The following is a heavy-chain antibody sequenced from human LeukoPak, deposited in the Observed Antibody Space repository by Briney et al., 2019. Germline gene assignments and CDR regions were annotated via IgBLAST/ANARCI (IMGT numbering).Heavy chain of an antibody. D-gene: IGHD1-26*01. Sequence: SETLSLTCTVSGGSISSYYWSWIRQPAGKGLEWIGRIYTSGSTNYNPSLKRRVTMSVDTSKNQFSLKLSSVTAADTAVYYCARTGSSYSGSYRPFDYWGQGTLVTVSS. CDR2: IYTSGST. CDR1: GGSISSYY. V-gene: IGHV4-4*07. J-gene: IGHJ4*02. CDR3: ARTGSSYSGSYRPFDY.